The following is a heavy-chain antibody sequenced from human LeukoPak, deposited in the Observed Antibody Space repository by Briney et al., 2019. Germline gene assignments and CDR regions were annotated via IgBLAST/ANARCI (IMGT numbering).Heavy chain of an antibody. D-gene: IGHD3-3*01. CDR1: GFTFSSYS. CDR3: VRVPYFFAAGDY. V-gene: IGHV3-72*01. CDR2: MRKKSHSYTT. J-gene: IGHJ4*02. Sequence: PGGSLRLSCAASGFTFSSYSMNWVRQAPGKGLEWVGRMRKKSHSYTTDYAASVKGRFTLSRDDSKNSLYLQMSSLKTEDTAMYYCVRVPYFFAAGDYWGQGTLVTVSS.